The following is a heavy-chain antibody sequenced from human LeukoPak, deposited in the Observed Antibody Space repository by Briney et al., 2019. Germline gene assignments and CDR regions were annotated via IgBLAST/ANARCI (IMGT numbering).Heavy chain of an antibody. Sequence: PGGSLRLSCAASGFTFSSYSMNWVRQAPGKGLEWVSSISSSSSYIYYADSVKGRFTISRDNAKNSLYLQMNSLRAEDTAVYYCARAPDYQDSSGYYSRTGYYYYMDVWGKGTTVTVSS. CDR3: ARAPDYQDSSGYYSRTGYYYYMDV. J-gene: IGHJ6*03. CDR2: ISSSSSYI. CDR1: GFTFSSYS. D-gene: IGHD3-22*01. V-gene: IGHV3-21*01.